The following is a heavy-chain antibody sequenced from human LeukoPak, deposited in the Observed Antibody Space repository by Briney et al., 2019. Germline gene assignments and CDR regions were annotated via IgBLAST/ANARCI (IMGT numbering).Heavy chain of an antibody. CDR1: GGSFSGYY. CDR3: ARSYCSSTSCYRGNAFDI. V-gene: IGHV4-34*01. D-gene: IGHD2-2*02. CDR2: INHSGST. Sequence: PSETLSLTCAVYGGSFSGYYWSWIRQPPGKGLEWIGEINHSGSTNYNPSLKSRVTISVDTSKNQFSLKLSSVTAADTAVYYCARSYCSSTSCYRGNAFDIWGQGTMVTVSS. J-gene: IGHJ3*02.